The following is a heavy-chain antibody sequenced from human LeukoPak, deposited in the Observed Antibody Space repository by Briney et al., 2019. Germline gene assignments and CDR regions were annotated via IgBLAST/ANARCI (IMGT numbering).Heavy chain of an antibody. CDR3: ARGGERPRAFDI. CDR1: GFTVSSYY. D-gene: IGHD3-16*01. J-gene: IGHJ3*02. CDR2: IYSGGST. V-gene: IGHV3-53*01. Sequence: GGSLRLSCAASGFTVSSYYMSCVRQAPGKGLEWVSVIYSGGSTYYADSVKGRFTISRDNSKNTLYLQVNSLRAEDTAVYYCARGGERPRAFDIWGQGTMVTVSS.